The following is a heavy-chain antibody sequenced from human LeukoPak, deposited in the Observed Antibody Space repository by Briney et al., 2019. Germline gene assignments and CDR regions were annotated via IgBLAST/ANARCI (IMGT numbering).Heavy chain of an antibody. J-gene: IGHJ4*02. CDR2: IKQDGTEK. V-gene: IGHV3-7*01. D-gene: IGHD6-13*01. CDR1: GFTFSSHW. CDR3: ARGRGYSSSWIRFDY. Sequence: GGSLRLSCADSGFTFSSHWMAWVRQAPGKGLEWVANIKQDGTEKYYMDSVKGRLTISRDKAKNSLYLQMNSVRPEDTAVYYCARGRGYSSSWIRFDYWGQGTLVTVSS.